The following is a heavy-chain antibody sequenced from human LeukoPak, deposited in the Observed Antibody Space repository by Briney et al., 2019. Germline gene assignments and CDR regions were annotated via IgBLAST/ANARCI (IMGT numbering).Heavy chain of an antibody. CDR3: ARELAVAGQPFDY. D-gene: IGHD6-19*01. Sequence: ASVKVSCKAFGYTFIAYTMHWVRQAPRQRLEWMGWITADNGNTKYSQKLQGRVTITRDTSASTAYMELSSLRSDDTTVYYCARELAVAGQPFDYWGQGTLVTVSS. CDR2: ITADNGNT. J-gene: IGHJ4*02. V-gene: IGHV1-3*01. CDR1: GYTFIAYT.